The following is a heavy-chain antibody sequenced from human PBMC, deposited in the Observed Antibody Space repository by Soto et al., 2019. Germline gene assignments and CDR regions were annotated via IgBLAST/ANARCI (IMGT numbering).Heavy chain of an antibody. V-gene: IGHV1-58*01. CDR2: IDVGNGNT. Sequence: ASVKVSCKTSGFTFSSSAVHWVRQARGHRLQWIGWIDVGNGNTNYAQMLQERVTISRDTSTSTAYMELSSLRSEDTAVYYCARSIVVVTALDYWGQGTLVTVSS. J-gene: IGHJ4*02. CDR1: GFTFSSSA. D-gene: IGHD2-21*02. CDR3: ARSIVVVTALDY.